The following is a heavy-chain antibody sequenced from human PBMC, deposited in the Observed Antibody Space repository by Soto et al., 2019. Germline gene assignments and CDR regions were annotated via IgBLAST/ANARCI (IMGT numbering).Heavy chain of an antibody. D-gene: IGHD3-22*01. CDR2: IIPIFGTA. Sequence: GASVKGSCKASGGSFSSYAISWVRQAPGQGLEWMGGIIPIFGTANYAQKFQGRVTITADESTSTAYMELSSLRSEDTAVYYCARGGGSSGYYYWFDPWGQGTLVTVSS. V-gene: IGHV1-69*13. J-gene: IGHJ5*02. CDR3: ARGGGSSGYYYWFDP. CDR1: GGSFSSYA.